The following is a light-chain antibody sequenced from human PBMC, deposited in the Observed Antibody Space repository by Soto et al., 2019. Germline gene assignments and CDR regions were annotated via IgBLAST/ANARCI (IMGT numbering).Light chain of an antibody. Sequence: QSALTQPASVSGSPGQSITISCTGTSSDVGGYNYVSWYQQHPGKAPKLMIYEVSNRPSGVSNRFSCSKSGNTASLTISGLQSGDEDDYYCSSYTSSSTLVVFGGGTKVTVL. J-gene: IGLJ2*01. V-gene: IGLV2-14*01. CDR1: SSDVGGYNY. CDR3: SSYTSSSTLVV. CDR2: EVS.